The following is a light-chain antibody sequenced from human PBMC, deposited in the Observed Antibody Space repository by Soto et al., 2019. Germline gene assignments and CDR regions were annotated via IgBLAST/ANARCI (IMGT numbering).Light chain of an antibody. Sequence: QSVLTQPPSASGSPGQSVTISCTGTSGDVGAYNYVSWYQQYPGTAPRLIIYEVSKRPSGVPDRFSGSKSGNTASLTVSGLQAEDKAEYHCSSYSASNNRWVFGGGTKVTVL. CDR2: EVS. CDR1: SGDVGAYNY. CDR3: SSYSASNNRWV. J-gene: IGLJ3*02. V-gene: IGLV2-8*01.